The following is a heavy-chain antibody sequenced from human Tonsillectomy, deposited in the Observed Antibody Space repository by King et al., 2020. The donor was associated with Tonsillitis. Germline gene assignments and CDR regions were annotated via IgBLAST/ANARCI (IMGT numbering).Heavy chain of an antibody. J-gene: IGHJ4*02. CDR1: GYTFTIYY. D-gene: IGHD3-10*01. CDR2: INPIVCST. Sequence: VQLVESGSEVKKPGASVKVFCKASGYTFTIYYMHWVRQAPGQRLERMGIINPIVCSTSYAQKFHGRGTMTRDTSTSTVYMELSSLRSEDTAVYYCARGPMVRGGTDYWGQGTLVTVSS. CDR3: ARGPMVRGGTDY. V-gene: IGHV1-46*01.